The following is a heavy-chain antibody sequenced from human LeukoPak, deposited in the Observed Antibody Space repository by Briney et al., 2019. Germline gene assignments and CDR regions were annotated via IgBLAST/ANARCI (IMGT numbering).Heavy chain of an antibody. J-gene: IGHJ3*02. D-gene: IGHD2-15*01. CDR3: ARDPRIAQTNDAFDI. CDR2: IYSGAGT. CDR1: GFTVSSNY. V-gene: IGHV3-53*01. Sequence: PGGSLRLSCAASGFTVSSNYMSWVRQAPGKGLEWVSLIYSGAGTYYADSVKGRFTISRDNSKNTPYLQMNNLRAEDTAVYYCARDPRIAQTNDAFDIWGQGTMVTVSS.